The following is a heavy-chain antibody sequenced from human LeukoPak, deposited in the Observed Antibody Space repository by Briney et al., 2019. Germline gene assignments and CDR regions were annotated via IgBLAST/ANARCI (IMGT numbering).Heavy chain of an antibody. CDR1: GFTFSSYG. CDR2: IRYDGSNK. J-gene: IGHJ4*02. CDR3: AKEVRIAVAGNDRPQDY. V-gene: IGHV3-30*02. Sequence: GGSLRLSCAASGFTFSSYGMHWVRQAPGKGLEWVAFIRYDGSNKYYADSVKGRFTISRDNSKNTLYLQMNSLRAEDTAVYYCAKEVRIAVAGNDRPQDYWGQGTLVTVSS. D-gene: IGHD6-19*01.